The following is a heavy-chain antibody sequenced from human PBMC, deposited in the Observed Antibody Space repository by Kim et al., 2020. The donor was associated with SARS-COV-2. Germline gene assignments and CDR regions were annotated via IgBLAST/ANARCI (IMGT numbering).Heavy chain of an antibody. CDR2: IYTSGST. D-gene: IGHD6-19*01. CDR1: GGSISSGSYY. Sequence: SETLSLTCTVSGGSISSGSYYWSWIRQPAGKGLEWIGRIYTSGSTNYNPSLKSRVTISVDTSKNQFSLKLSSVTAADTAVYYCARGLSGGKSIWFDPWGQGTLVTVSS. J-gene: IGHJ5*02. V-gene: IGHV4-61*02. CDR3: ARGLSGGKSIWFDP.